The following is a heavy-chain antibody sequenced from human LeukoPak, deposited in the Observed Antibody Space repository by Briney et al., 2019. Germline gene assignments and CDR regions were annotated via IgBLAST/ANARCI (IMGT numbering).Heavy chain of an antibody. CDR2: ISAYSGKT. J-gene: IGHJ4*02. D-gene: IGHD5-12*01. V-gene: IGHV1-18*01. CDR3: ARLTAYSGYVLMGFEY. CDR1: GYTFSNYG. Sequence: ASVKVSCKASGYTFSNYGITWVRQAPGQGLEWMGWISAYSGKTNSAQKLQGRVTFTTDTSTSTAYMELRSLRFDDTAVYYCARLTAYSGYVLMGFEYWGQGTLVTVSS.